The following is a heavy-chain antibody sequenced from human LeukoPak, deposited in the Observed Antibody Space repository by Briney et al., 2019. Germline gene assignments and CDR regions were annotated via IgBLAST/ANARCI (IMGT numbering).Heavy chain of an antibody. Sequence: GGSLRLSCAASRFTFSSYSMNWVRQAPGKGLEWVSSISSSSSYIFYADSVKGRFTISRDNAKNSLYLQMNSLRAEDTAVYYCAKGSPASGSGWEFDYWGQGTLVTVSS. CDR1: RFTFSSYS. J-gene: IGHJ4*02. CDR3: AKGSPASGSGWEFDY. CDR2: ISSSSSYI. D-gene: IGHD6-19*01. V-gene: IGHV3-21*01.